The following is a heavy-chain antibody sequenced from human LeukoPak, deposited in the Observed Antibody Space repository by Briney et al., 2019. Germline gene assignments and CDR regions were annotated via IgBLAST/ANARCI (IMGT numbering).Heavy chain of an antibody. CDR2: ISAYNGNT. Sequence: ASGKVSCKASGYTFTSYGISWVRQAPGQGLEWMGWISAYNGNTNYAQKLQGRVTMTTDTTTSTAYMELRSLRSDDTAVYYCAREHYYDSSGYYFDAFDIWGQGTMVTVSS. D-gene: IGHD3-22*01. J-gene: IGHJ3*02. V-gene: IGHV1-18*01. CDR1: GYTFTSYG. CDR3: AREHYYDSSGYYFDAFDI.